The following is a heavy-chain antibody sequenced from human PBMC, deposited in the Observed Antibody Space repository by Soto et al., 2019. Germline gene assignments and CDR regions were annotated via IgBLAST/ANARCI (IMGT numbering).Heavy chain of an antibody. D-gene: IGHD2-15*01. Sequence: QVQLQESGPGLVKPSETLSLTCTVSGGSISTYYWSWIRQPAGKGLEWLGHIYASGSTNYNPSLKCRDTMSVDTSTTQFSLTLTYVTSADTAVYYCARGARDCSGGSCYSWDSWGQGTLVTVSS. CDR3: ARGARDCSGGSCYSWDS. J-gene: IGHJ5*01. V-gene: IGHV4-4*07. CDR1: GGSISTYY. CDR2: IYASGST.